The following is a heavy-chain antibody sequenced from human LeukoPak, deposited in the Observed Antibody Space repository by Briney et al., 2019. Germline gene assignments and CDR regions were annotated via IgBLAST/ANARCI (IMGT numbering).Heavy chain of an antibody. CDR1: GGSFSSYY. J-gene: IGHJ4*02. CDR3: ARQDSGSYFSRSKSYYFDY. D-gene: IGHD1-26*01. V-gene: IGHV4-59*08. Sequence: PSETLSLTCAVYGGSFSSYYWSWIRQPPGKGLEWIGYIYYSGSTNYNPSLKSRVTISVDTSKNQFSLKLTSVTAADTAVYYCARQDSGSYFSRSKSYYFDYWGQGTLVTVSS. CDR2: IYYSGST.